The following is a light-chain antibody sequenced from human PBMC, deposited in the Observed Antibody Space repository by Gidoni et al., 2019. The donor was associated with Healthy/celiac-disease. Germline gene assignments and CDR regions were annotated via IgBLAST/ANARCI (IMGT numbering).Light chain of an antibody. CDR1: QTVSSSY. J-gene: IGKJ4*01. CDR3: QQYGSSPKIT. CDR2: GAS. V-gene: IGKV3-20*01. Sequence: IVFTQSPGTLSFSPGERATLSCRASQTVSSSYLAWYQQKPGQDPRLLIYGASSRATGIPDRFSGSGSGTDFTLTISRLEPEDFAVYYCQQYGSSPKITFGGGTKVEIK.